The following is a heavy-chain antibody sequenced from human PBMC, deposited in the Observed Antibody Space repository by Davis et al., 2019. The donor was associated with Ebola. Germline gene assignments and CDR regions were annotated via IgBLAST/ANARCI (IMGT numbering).Heavy chain of an antibody. Sequence: MPSETLSLTCAVSGCSISPYYFRWIRHPPGKALEWMGYIYYSGSTNYNPSLMSRVTISVDTSKNQFSLKLSSVTAADTAVYYCARPRGSSSEYNWYDPWGQGTLVTVSS. CDR2: IYYSGST. V-gene: IGHV4-59*08. D-gene: IGHD6-13*01. J-gene: IGHJ5*02. CDR1: GCSISPYY. CDR3: ARPRGSSSEYNWYDP.